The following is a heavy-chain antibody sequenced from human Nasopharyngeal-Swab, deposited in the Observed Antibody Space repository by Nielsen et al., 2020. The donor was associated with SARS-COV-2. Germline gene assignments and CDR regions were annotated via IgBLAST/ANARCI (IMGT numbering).Heavy chain of an antibody. J-gene: IGHJ3*02. CDR1: GYRFISYW. CDR3: ARTAIEGGYYRGDAFDI. V-gene: IGHV5-51*01. Sequence: SCKGSGYRFISYWIGWVRQMPGKGLEWMGIIYPGDSDTRYSPSFQGQVTISADKSISTAYLQWSSLKASDTAMYYCARTAIEGGYYRGDAFDIWGQGTMVTVSS. D-gene: IGHD3-22*01. CDR2: IYPGDSDT.